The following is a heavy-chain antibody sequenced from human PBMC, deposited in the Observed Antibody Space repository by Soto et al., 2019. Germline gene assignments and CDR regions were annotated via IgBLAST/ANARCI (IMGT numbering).Heavy chain of an antibody. V-gene: IGHV3-48*02. D-gene: IGHD3-22*01. CDR2: ISSSSSTI. Sequence: EVHLVESGGGLVQPGGSLRRSCAASGFIFSSYGMNWVRQAPGKGLEWVSFISSSSSTIYYADSVKGRFTISRDNAKNSLYLQMNSLRDEDTAVYYCARDVGYYYDSSGYYRFDYWGQGTLVTVSS. CDR1: GFIFSSYG. J-gene: IGHJ4*02. CDR3: ARDVGYYYDSSGYYRFDY.